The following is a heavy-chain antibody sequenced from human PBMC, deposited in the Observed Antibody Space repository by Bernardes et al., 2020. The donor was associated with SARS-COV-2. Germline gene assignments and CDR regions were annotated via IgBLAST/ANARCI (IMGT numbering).Heavy chain of an antibody. Sequence: ASVKVSCKASGHTFIGYVINWVRQAPGQRLEWMGWIKAYNGDIKYSQKFQGRVTITRDTSATSSYMEMKSLRSEDTAVYYCAREALVGDTDGLDVWGQGTTVTVSS. D-gene: IGHD1-26*01. V-gene: IGHV1-3*01. CDR2: IKAYNGDI. J-gene: IGHJ6*02. CDR1: GHTFIGYV. CDR3: AREALVGDTDGLDV.